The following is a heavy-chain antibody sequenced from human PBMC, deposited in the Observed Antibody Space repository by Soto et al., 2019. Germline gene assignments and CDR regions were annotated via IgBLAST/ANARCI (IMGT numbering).Heavy chain of an antibody. CDR2: IIPILGIA. D-gene: IGHD3-9*01. V-gene: IGHV1-69*04. J-gene: IGHJ5*02. Sequence: GASVKVSCKASGGTFSSYTISWVRQAPGQGLEWMGRIIPILGIANYAQKFQGRVTITADKSTSTAYMELSSLRSEDTAVYYCARDRADYDILTGYFPWGQGTLVTVSS. CDR1: GGTFSSYT. CDR3: ARDRADYDILTGYFP.